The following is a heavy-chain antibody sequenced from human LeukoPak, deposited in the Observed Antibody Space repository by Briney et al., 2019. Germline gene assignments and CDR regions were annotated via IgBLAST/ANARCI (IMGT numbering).Heavy chain of an antibody. J-gene: IGHJ2*01. Sequence: PSETLSLTCTVSGGSISSSTFYWGWIRQPPGKGLEWIGYIYHSGSTYYNPSLKSRVTISVDRSKNQFSLKLSSVTAADTAVYYCARVGGIAAAGTKSYWYFDLWGRGTLVTVSS. CDR2: IYHSGST. CDR3: ARVGGIAAAGTKSYWYFDL. V-gene: IGHV4-39*07. CDR1: GGSISSSTFY. D-gene: IGHD6-13*01.